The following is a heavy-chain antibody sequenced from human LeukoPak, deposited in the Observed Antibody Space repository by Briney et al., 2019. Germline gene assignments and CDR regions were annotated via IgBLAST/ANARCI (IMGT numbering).Heavy chain of an antibody. D-gene: IGHD6-19*01. CDR2: IYHSGST. V-gene: IGHV4-38-2*01. CDR3: ARGSSSGWYVDY. J-gene: IGHJ4*02. CDR1: GYSISSGYY. Sequence: SETLSLTCAVSGYSISSGYYWGWIRQPPGKGPEWIGSIYHSGSTYYNPSLKSRVTISVDTSKNQFSLKLSSVTAADTAVYYCARGSSSGWYVDYWGQGTLVTVSS.